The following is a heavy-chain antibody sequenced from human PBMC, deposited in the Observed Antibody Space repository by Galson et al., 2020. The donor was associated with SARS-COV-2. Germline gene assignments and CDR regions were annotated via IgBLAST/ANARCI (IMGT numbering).Heavy chain of an antibody. CDR3: ARDLGGANNPPIFDY. CDR2: IWYDGSHE. CDR1: GFTFSNYG. V-gene: IGHV3-33*01. Sequence: GESLKISCGAFGFTFSNYGMHWVRQAPGKGLEWVAGIWYDGSHEYYADSVKGRFTVSRDNSKDTMYLQMNRVRPEDTAVYYCARDLGGANNPPIFDYWGQGKLVTVSS. J-gene: IGHJ4*02. D-gene: IGHD1-26*01.